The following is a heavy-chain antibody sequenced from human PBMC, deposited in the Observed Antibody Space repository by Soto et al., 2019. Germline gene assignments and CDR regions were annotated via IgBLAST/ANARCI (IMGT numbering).Heavy chain of an antibody. D-gene: IGHD3-10*01. CDR3: ARVRDYYASGTFDF. Sequence: QVQLVQSGAEVKKPGASVKVSCKASGYTFTSYGITWVRQAPGQGLEWMGWISAYNGNTNYAQKLQGRLTMTTDTXXXXXXXXXXXXXXXXXXVYYCARVRDYYASGTFDFWGQGTLVTVSS. J-gene: IGHJ4*02. V-gene: IGHV1-18*01. CDR1: GYTFTSYG. CDR2: ISAYNGNT.